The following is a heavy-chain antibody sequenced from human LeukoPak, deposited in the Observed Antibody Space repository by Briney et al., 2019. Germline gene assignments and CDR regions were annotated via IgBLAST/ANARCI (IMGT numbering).Heavy chain of an antibody. D-gene: IGHD3-22*01. Sequence: PGGSLRLSCAASGFTFSGYWMSWVRQAPGKGLEWVANIKQDGSEKYYVDSVKGRFTISRDNAKNSLYLQMNSLRAEDTAVYYCARDEAYRYYYDSSGPGAPTDYWGQGTLVTVSS. V-gene: IGHV3-7*01. J-gene: IGHJ4*02. CDR2: IKQDGSEK. CDR1: GFTFSGYW. CDR3: ARDEAYRYYYDSSGPGAPTDY.